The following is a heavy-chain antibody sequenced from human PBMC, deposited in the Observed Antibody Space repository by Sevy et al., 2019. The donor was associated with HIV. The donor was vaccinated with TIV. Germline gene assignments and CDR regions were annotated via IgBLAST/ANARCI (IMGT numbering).Heavy chain of an antibody. J-gene: IGHJ6*02. D-gene: IGHD4-4*01. Sequence: GGSLRLSCAASGFTFSSYSMNWVRQAPGKGLEWVSYISSSSSTIYYADSVKGRFTISRDNAKNSLYLQMNSLRDEDTAVYYYARDSERTVTTYYYGMDVWGQGTTVTVSS. CDR1: GFTFSSYS. V-gene: IGHV3-48*02. CDR3: ARDSERTVTTYYYGMDV. CDR2: ISSSSSTI.